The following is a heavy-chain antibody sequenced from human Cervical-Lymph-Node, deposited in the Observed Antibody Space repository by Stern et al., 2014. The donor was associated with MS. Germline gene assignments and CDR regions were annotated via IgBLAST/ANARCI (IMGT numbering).Heavy chain of an antibody. Sequence: VQLLESGAEVKKPGASVKVSCKVSGYTLTELSMHWVRQAPGKGLEWMGGFDPEDGETIYAQKFQGRVNMTEDTSTDTAYMELSSLRSEDTAVYYCATDRDDFRSGYSAPTKGYGLDVWGQGTTVTVTS. J-gene: IGHJ6*02. V-gene: IGHV1-24*01. CDR2: FDPEDGET. CDR1: GYTLTELS. D-gene: IGHD3-3*01. CDR3: ATDRDDFRSGYSAPTKGYGLDV.